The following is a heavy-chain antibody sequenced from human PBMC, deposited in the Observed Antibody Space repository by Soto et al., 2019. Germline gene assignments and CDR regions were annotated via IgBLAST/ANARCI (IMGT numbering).Heavy chain of an antibody. CDR2: IIPIFGTA. CDR1: GGTFSSYA. D-gene: IGHD3-3*01. J-gene: IGHJ6*02. Sequence: GASVKVSCKASGGTFSSYAISWVRQAPGQGLEWMGGIIPIFGTANYAQKFQGRVTITADESTSTAYMELSSLRSEDTAEYYCARDRSPVESFIRTYGMDVWGQGTTVTVSS. CDR3: ARDRSPVESFIRTYGMDV. V-gene: IGHV1-69*13.